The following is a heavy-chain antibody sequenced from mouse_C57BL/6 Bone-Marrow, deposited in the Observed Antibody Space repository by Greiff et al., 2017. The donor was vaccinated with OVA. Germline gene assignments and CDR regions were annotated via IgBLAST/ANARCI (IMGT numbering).Heavy chain of an antibody. J-gene: IGHJ1*03. Sequence: QVQLQQSGAELVRPGASVTLSCKASGYTFTDYEMHWVKQTPVHGLEWIGAIDPETGGTAYNQKFKGKAILTADKSSSTAYMELRSLTSEDSAVYYCTRCPRITTVPTDVWGTGTTVTVSS. V-gene: IGHV1-15*01. CDR2: IDPETGGT. CDR3: TRCPRITTVPTDV. D-gene: IGHD1-1*01. CDR1: GYTFTDYE.